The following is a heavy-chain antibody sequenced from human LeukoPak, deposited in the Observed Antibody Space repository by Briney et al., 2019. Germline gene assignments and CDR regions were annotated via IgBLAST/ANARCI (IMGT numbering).Heavy chain of an antibody. CDR1: GGSFSGYY. Sequence: SETLSLTCAVYGGSFSGYYWSWIRQPPGKGLEWIGEINHSGSTNYNPSLKSRVTISVDTSKNQFSLKLSSVTAADTAVYYCARESVEIFGVAYINYYYYGMDVWGQGTTVTVSS. J-gene: IGHJ6*02. CDR3: ARESVEIFGVAYINYYYYGMDV. V-gene: IGHV4-34*01. CDR2: INHSGST. D-gene: IGHD3-3*01.